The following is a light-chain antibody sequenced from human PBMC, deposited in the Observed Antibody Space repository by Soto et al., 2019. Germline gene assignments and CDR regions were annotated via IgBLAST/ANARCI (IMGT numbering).Light chain of an antibody. CDR1: QSVSSS. V-gene: IGKV3-15*01. CDR3: QQYNSYSWT. J-gene: IGKJ5*01. CDR2: GAS. Sequence: EIVMTQSPATLSVSPGETVTLFCRASQSVSSSLAWYQQKPGRAPRLLISGASTRASDIPARFSGSGSGTEFTLTISSLQPDDFATYYCQQYNSYSWTFGQGTRLEIK.